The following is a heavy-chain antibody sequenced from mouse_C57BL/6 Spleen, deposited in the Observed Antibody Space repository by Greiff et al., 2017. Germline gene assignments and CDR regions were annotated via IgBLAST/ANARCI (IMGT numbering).Heavy chain of an antibody. CDR1: GYTFTDYY. CDR2: IGPGSGST. D-gene: IGHD2-1*01. V-gene: IGHV1-77*01. Sequence: VQLQQSGAELVKPGASVKISCKASGYTFTDYYINWVKQRPGQGLEWIGKIGPGSGSTYYHEKFKGKATLTADKSSSTAYMQLSSLTSEDSAVYCWTSADYGNYGGFAYWGQGTLVTVSA. J-gene: IGHJ3*01. CDR3: TSADYGNYGGFAY.